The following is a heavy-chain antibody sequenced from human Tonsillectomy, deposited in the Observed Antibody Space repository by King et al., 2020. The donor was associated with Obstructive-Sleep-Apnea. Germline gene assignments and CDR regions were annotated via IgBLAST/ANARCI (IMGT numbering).Heavy chain of an antibody. CDR1: GYNFAINW. Sequence: VQLVESRAEVKKPGESLKISCKASGYNFAINWIGWVRQMPGKGLQWMGIIFPADSDTRYSPSFQGRVTLSADKSISTAYLQWSSLKASDTAMYYCASQGDLLELRDDALDIWGQGTRVTVSS. CDR3: ASQGDLLELRDDALDI. D-gene: IGHD1-7*01. J-gene: IGHJ3*02. V-gene: IGHV5-51*01. CDR2: IFPADSDT.